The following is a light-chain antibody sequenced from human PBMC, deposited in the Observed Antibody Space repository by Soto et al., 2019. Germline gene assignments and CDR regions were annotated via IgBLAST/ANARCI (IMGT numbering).Light chain of an antibody. CDR3: QQTYSAPPWT. J-gene: IGKJ1*01. Sequence: DIQMTQSPSSLSASVGARVTITCRASQNIATYLNWYQQTPGKAPKLLIYAASSLQSGVPSRFSGSGSETHFTLTITSLQPEDFATYFCQQTYSAPPWTLGPGTKVDIK. CDR2: AAS. CDR1: QNIATY. V-gene: IGKV1-39*01.